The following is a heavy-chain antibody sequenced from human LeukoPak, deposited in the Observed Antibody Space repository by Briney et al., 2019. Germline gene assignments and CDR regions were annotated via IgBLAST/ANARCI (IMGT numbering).Heavy chain of an antibody. V-gene: IGHV3-66*04. J-gene: IGHJ6*02. CDR1: GFTVSGNC. CDR3: ARLPSGDV. CDR2: IHSGGNT. Sequence: SGGSLRLSCAASGFTVSGNCMSWVRQAPGKGLEWVSVIHSGGNTYYADSVKGRFTISRDNSKNTMFLQMNSLSAEDTAVYYCARLPSGDVWGQGTTVTVSS.